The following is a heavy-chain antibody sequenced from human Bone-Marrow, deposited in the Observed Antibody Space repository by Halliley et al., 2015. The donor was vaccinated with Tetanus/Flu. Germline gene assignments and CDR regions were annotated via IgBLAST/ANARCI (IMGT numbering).Heavy chain of an antibody. D-gene: IGHD3-16*01. J-gene: IGHJ4*02. Sequence: VAITKYGESDRYYVASLNGRFTISRDNAKNSLFLQMNSLRVEDTPVYYCARDIRGGLDSLSDWGQGTLVTVSS. V-gene: IGHV3-7*04. CDR3: ARDIRGGLDSLSD. CDR2: TKYGESDR.